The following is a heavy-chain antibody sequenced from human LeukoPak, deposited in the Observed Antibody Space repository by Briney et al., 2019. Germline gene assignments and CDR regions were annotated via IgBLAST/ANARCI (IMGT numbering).Heavy chain of an antibody. D-gene: IGHD2-15*01. J-gene: IGHJ4*02. CDR2: ISGSGGST. CDR3: AKDEGLLGYCSGGSCYFDY. CDR1: GFTFSSYA. V-gene: IGHV3-23*01. Sequence: GGSLRLSCAAYGFTFSSYAMSWVRQAPGKGLEWVSAISGSGGSTYYADSVKGRFTISRDNSKNTLYLQMNSLRAEDTAVYYCAKDEGLLGYCSGGSCYFDYWGQGTLVIVSS.